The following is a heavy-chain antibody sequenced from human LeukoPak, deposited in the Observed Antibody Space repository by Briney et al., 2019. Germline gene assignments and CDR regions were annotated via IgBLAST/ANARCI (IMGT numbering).Heavy chain of an antibody. CDR2: ISTYSGNTDGNT. CDR1: GYTFTNYG. V-gene: IGHV1-18*01. D-gene: IGHD3-22*01. CDR3: ARGYHYDSTGYRH. J-gene: IGHJ4*02. Sequence: GASVKVSCKAPGYTFTNYGITWVRQAPGQGLEWMGWISTYSGNTDGNTKYAQKLQGRVTMTTDTSTSTAYMELRSLRSDDTAVYYCARGYHYDSTGYRHWGQGTLVTVSS.